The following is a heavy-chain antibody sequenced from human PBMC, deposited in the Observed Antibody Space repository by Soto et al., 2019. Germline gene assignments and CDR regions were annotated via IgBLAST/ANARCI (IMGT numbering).Heavy chain of an antibody. CDR2: ISAYNGNT. CDR1: GGTFSSYA. D-gene: IGHD1-26*01. V-gene: IGHV1-18*01. J-gene: IGHJ5*02. Sequence: ASVKVSCKASGGTFSSYAISWVRQAPGQGLEWMGWISAYNGNTNYAQKLQGRVTMTTDTSTSTAYMELRSLRSDDTAVYYCARVYHKWWFDPWGQGTLVTVSS. CDR3: ARVYHKWWFDP.